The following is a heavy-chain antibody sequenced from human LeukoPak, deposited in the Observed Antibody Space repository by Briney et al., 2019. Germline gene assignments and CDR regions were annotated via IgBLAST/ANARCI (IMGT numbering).Heavy chain of an antibody. CDR3: ASYGSGSYYSL. CDR2: IYYSGST. CDR1: GGSISSYY. V-gene: IGHV4-59*01. D-gene: IGHD3-10*01. Sequence: PSETLSLTCTVSGGSISSYYWSWIRQPPGKGLEWIGYIYYSGSTNHNPSLKSRVTISVDTSKNQFSLKLSSVTAADTAVYYCASYGSGSYYSLWGQGTLVTVSS. J-gene: IGHJ4*02.